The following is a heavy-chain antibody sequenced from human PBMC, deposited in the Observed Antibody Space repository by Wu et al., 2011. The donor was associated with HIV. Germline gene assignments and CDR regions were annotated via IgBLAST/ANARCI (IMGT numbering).Heavy chain of an antibody. J-gene: IGHJ6*02. CDR2: IIPIFGTA. D-gene: IGHD2-2*02. CDR1: GGTFSSNA. V-gene: IGHV1-69*05. Sequence: EVKKPGSSVKVSCKASGGTFSSNAISWVRQAPGQGLEWMGGIIPIFGTANYAQEFQGRVTITTDESTSTAYMELSSLRSDDTAVYCCARSRYPYYYYAVDVWGQGTAVTVSS. CDR3: ARSRYPYYYYAVDV.